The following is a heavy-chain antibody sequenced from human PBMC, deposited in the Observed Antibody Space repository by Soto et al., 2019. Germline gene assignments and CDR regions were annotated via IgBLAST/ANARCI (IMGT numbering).Heavy chain of an antibody. D-gene: IGHD6-25*01. CDR2: IHSSGST. V-gene: IGHV4-31*11. CDR1: GGFIASGVHY. CDR3: ARETCGFHRYFYC. Sequence: LSLTCAVSGGFIASGVHYWSWTRQHPVKGLEYIGYIHSSGSTLYNPSLKSRRSISVDTTKKQFYLRLSCVTAADTAGYHCARETCGFHRYFYCWGRGTLVTV. J-gene: IGHJ4*02.